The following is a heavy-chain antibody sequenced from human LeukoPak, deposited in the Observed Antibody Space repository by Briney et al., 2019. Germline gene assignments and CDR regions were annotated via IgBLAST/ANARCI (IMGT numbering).Heavy chain of an antibody. CDR1: GFTFSSYA. Sequence: PGGSLRLSCAASGFTFSSYAMNWVRQAPGKGLEWVSYISSSSNTIYYADSVKGRFTISRENAKNSLYLQMNSLRGEDTAVYYCARDRPPRFDPWGQGTLVTVSS. V-gene: IGHV3-48*01. J-gene: IGHJ5*02. CDR3: ARDRPPRFDP. CDR2: ISSSSNTI.